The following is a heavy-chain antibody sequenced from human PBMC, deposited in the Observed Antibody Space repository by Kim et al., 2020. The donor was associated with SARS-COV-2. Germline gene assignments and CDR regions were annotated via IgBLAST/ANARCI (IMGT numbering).Heavy chain of an antibody. J-gene: IGHJ4*02. CDR3: AAYGHSRDH. CDR2: IYSSGNT. D-gene: IGHD4-17*01. V-gene: IGHV4-59*13. CDR1: GDSISTYY. Sequence: SETLSLTCTVSGDSISTYYFSWIRQRPGKGLEWVAYIYSSGNTNYNPSPRSRVTISFNTSKNQFSLTLNPVTAADTAVAYCAAYGHSRDHWGQGTLVTVSS.